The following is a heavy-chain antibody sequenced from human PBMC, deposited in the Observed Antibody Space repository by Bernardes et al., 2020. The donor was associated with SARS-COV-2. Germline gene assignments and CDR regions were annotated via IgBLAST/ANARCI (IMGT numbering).Heavy chain of an antibody. CDR2: VYPPTGGT. V-gene: IGHV1-2*02. CDR1: GYTFTAHY. J-gene: IGHJ4*02. D-gene: IGHD6-19*01. Sequence: ASVKVSCKASGYTFTAHYIHWVRQAPGQGLEWMGWVYPPTGGTEYAKNFHGRVTMTRDTSLNTAYMELSSLRFDDTAVYYCAGVTWSSGSDFDYWGQGTLVTVSS. CDR3: AGVTWSSGSDFDY.